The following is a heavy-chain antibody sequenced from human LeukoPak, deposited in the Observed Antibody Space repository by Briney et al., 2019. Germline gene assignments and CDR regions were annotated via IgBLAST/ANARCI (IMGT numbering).Heavy chain of an antibody. J-gene: IGHJ5*02. V-gene: IGHV4-30-2*01. D-gene: IGHD6-13*01. CDR1: GGSISSGGYS. Sequence: SETLSLTCTVSGGSISSGGYSWSWIRQPPGKGLEWIGYIYHSGSTYYNPSLKSRVTISVDRSKSQFSLKLSSVTAADTAVYYCARDISSSWYNWFDPWGQGTLVTVSS. CDR3: ARDISSSWYNWFDP. CDR2: IYHSGST.